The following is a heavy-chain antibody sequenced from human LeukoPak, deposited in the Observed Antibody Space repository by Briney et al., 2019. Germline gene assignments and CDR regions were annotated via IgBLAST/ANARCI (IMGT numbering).Heavy chain of an antibody. CDR3: ARAYCGGDCPSGGY. CDR1: GYTFTYFY. Sequence: ASVKVSCKASGYTFTYFYIHWVRQAPGQGLEWMGWINPNSGGTNYAQKFQGRVTVTRDTSIRTAYMELSGLRSDDTAFYYCARAYCGGDCPSGGYWGQGTLVTVSS. D-gene: IGHD2-21*02. V-gene: IGHV1-2*02. J-gene: IGHJ4*02. CDR2: INPNSGGT.